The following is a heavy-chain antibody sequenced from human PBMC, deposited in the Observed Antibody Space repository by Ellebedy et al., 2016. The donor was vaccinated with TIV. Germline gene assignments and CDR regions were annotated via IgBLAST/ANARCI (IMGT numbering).Heavy chain of an antibody. D-gene: IGHD2-15*01. CDR1: GFTFSNYN. CDR3: ARSTGSMWYGEN. V-gene: IGHV3-33*01. J-gene: IGHJ4*02. CDR2: IWWDGTKT. Sequence: GESLKISXAASGFTFSNYNMHWVRQAPGKGLEWVAIIWWDGTKTFYGDSVKGRFTISRDDPKNTLYLEMNNLRAEDTAVYYCARSTGSMWYGENWGQGTLVTVSS.